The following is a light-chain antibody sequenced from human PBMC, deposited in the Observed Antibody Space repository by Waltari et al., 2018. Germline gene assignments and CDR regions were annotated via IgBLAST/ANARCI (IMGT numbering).Light chain of an antibody. V-gene: IGKV3-15*01. CDR2: GAS. J-gene: IGKJ1*01. Sequence: EIVMTRSPTTLSASPGERVTLSCRASQSISTNLAWYQQKFGQAPRLLIYGASTTATGIPARFSGRGSGTEFTLTISSLQSEDFAVYYCQQYNDWPKTFGQGTTVEI. CDR3: QQYNDWPKT. CDR1: QSISTN.